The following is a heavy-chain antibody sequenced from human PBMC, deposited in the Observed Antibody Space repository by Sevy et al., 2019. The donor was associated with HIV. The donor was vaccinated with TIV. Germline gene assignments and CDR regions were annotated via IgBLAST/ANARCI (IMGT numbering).Heavy chain of an antibody. CDR2: IYPGDSDT. Sequence: GESLKISCKGSGYSFTSYWIGWVRQMPGKGLEWMGMIYPGDSDTRYSPSFQGQVTISADKSISTAYLQWSSLKASDTAMYYCARRRGDCSGGSCDAFDIWGQGTMVTVSS. CDR3: ARRRGDCSGGSCDAFDI. J-gene: IGHJ3*02. D-gene: IGHD2-15*01. CDR1: GYSFTSYW. V-gene: IGHV5-51*01.